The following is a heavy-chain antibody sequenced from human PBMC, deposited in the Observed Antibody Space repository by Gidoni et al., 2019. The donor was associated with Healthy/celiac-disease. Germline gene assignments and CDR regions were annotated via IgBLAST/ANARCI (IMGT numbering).Heavy chain of an antibody. Sequence: QVQLQESGPGLVKPSETLSLTCTVSGGSISSYYWSWIRQPPGKGLEWIGYIYYSGSTNYNPSLKSRVTISVDTSKNQFSLKLSSVTAADTAVYYCARRPLRDGYKVGDYFDYWGQGTLVTVSS. CDR1: GGSISSYY. D-gene: IGHD5-12*01. J-gene: IGHJ4*02. CDR3: ARRPLRDGYKVGDYFDY. CDR2: IYYSGST. V-gene: IGHV4-59*08.